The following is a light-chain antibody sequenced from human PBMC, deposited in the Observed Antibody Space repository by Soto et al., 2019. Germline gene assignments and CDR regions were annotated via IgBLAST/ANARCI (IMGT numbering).Light chain of an antibody. CDR1: QSVSSN. CDR2: GAT. CDR3: QQYNDWLTWT. Sequence: EILMTKSPATLSVSKGERATLSCGGSQSVSSNLAWYQQKPGQAPRLLIHGATTRATTIPARFSGSGSGTEFTLTISSLKSADFAAYYCQQYNDWLTWTFGHGTQVDIK. V-gene: IGKV3-15*01. J-gene: IGKJ1*01.